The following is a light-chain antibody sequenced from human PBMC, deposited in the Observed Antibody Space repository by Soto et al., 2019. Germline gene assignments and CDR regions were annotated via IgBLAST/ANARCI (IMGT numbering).Light chain of an antibody. J-gene: IGKJ1*01. V-gene: IGKV1-5*03. CDR3: QQYSTYPWT. Sequence: DIQMTQSPSTLSASVGDRVTITCRASQTISTLLAWYQQRPGKAPNLLIYKASSLESGVSSRFSGSGSGTEFTLTISSLQLDDFATYFCQQYSTYPWTFGQGTKVEVK. CDR1: QTISTL. CDR2: KAS.